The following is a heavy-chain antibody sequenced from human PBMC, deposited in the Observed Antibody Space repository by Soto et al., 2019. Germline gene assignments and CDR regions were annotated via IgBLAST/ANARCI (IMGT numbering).Heavy chain of an antibody. Sequence: LRLSCAASGFTFSSYGMHWVRQAPGKGLEWVAVIWYDGSNKYYADSVKGRFTISRDNAKNTLYLQMNSLRAEFTTLYYCARGVPNYYAMDVWGQGTTVTVSS. CDR2: IWYDGSNK. CDR1: GFTFSSYG. V-gene: IGHV3-33*01. CDR3: ARGVPNYYAMDV. J-gene: IGHJ6*02.